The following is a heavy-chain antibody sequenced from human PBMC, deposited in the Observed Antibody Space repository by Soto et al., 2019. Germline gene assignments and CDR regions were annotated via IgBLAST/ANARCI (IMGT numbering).Heavy chain of an antibody. CDR2: VYYTGDT. J-gene: IGHJ6*02. CDR1: SGPDRSHN. D-gene: IGHD4-17*01. V-gene: IGHV4-59*08. CDR3: VRQGIDYLHVLVDV. Sequence: QVRLQQSGPRLVKPSETLTLTCTVSSGPDRSHNWGWIRQPPGWELEWIGYVYYTGDTAYNPSLRGRVTISADTSTNDISLTLNSVTAADTAVYYCVRQGIDYLHVLVDVWGQGTSVSVSS.